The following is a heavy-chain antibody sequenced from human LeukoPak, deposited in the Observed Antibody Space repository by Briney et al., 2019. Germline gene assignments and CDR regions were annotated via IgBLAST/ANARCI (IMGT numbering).Heavy chain of an antibody. Sequence: ASVKVSCKASGYTFTGYYMHWVRQAPGQGLEWMGWINPNSGGTNYAQRFQGRVTMTRDTSISTAYMELSRLRSDDTAVYYCARDGGSYNCHYYSYMAVWAKGTRVTVSS. CDR3: ARDGGSYNCHYYSYMAV. D-gene: IGHD3-16*01. J-gene: IGHJ6*03. V-gene: IGHV1-2*02. CDR2: INPNSGGT. CDR1: GYTFTGYY.